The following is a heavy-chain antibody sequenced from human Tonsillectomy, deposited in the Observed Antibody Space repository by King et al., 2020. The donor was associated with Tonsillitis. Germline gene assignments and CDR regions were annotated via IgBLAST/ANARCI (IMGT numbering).Heavy chain of an antibody. Sequence: QLQESGPGLVKPSQTLSLTCTVSGGSISGGGFYWTWIRQPPGKGLGWIGYIFPSGDTFYNPSLKSRLTISVDTSENQFSLRLPSVSAADTAVYYCGRYEGGVFDPWGQGTLVTVSS. V-gene: IGHV4-31*03. CDR3: GRYEGGVFDP. D-gene: IGHD2-15*01. J-gene: IGHJ5*02. CDR1: GGSISGGGFY. CDR2: IFPSGDT.